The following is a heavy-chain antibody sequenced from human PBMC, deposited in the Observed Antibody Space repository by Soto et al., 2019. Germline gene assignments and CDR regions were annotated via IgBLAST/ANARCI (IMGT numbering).Heavy chain of an antibody. CDR1: GYTFTSYG. Sequence: ASVKVSCKASGYTFTSYGISWVRQAPGQGLEWMGWISAYNGNTNYAQKLQGRVTMTTDTSTSTAYMELRSLRSDDTAVYYCAKVRYYANQYYVVDVWGQGATVTVSS. CDR3: AKVRYYANQYYVVDV. V-gene: IGHV1-18*01. J-gene: IGHJ6*02. D-gene: IGHD3-3*01. CDR2: ISAYNGNT.